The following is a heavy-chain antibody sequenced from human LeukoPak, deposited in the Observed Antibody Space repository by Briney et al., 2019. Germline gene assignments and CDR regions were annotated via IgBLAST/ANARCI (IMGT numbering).Heavy chain of an antibody. CDR3: ASQVVGAAFDP. J-gene: IGHJ5*02. CDR2: IKSDGTMT. Sequence: GGSLTLSCVASGFTFSGYWMHWVRQPPGKGLVWVSRIKSDGTMTNYADSVKGRFTISRDNAKNTLYLQMNSLRAEDTAVYYCASQVVGAAFDPWGQGTLVTAYS. V-gene: IGHV3-74*01. CDR1: GFTFSGYW. D-gene: IGHD2-15*01.